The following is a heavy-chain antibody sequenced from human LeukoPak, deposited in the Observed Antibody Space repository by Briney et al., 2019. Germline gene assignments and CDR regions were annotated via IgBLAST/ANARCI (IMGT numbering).Heavy chain of an antibody. Sequence: SETLSLTCTVSGGSISTYYWSWIRQPPGKGLEWIGYIYYSGSTNYNPSLRSRVTISVDTSKNQFSLKVNFVTAADTAVYYCARVSGSYDDYWGQGALVTVSS. CDR2: IYYSGST. J-gene: IGHJ4*02. D-gene: IGHD1-26*01. V-gene: IGHV4-59*01. CDR1: GGSISTYY. CDR3: ARVSGSYDDY.